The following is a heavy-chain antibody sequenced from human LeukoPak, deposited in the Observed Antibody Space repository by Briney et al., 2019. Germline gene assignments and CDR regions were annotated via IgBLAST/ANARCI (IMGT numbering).Heavy chain of an antibody. Sequence: GASVKVSCKASGGTFSSYAISWVRQAPGQGLEWMGRIIPILGIANYAQKFQGRVTITADKSTSTAYMELSSLRSEDTAVYYCARRSTAAGTYWFDPWGQGTLVTVSS. CDR3: ARRSTAAGTYWFDP. CDR2: IIPILGIA. CDR1: GGTFSSYA. J-gene: IGHJ5*02. D-gene: IGHD6-13*01. V-gene: IGHV1-69*04.